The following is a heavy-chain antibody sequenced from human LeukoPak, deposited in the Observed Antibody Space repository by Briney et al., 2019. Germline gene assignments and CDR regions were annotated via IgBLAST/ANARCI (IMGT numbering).Heavy chain of an antibody. D-gene: IGHD2-15*01. CDR1: GCTFSSYA. CDR2: ISGSGGST. V-gene: IGHV3-23*01. CDR3: ANELRAYSYYYGMDV. Sequence: GRSLRLSCAASGCTFSSYAMSWVRQAPGKGLEWVSAISGSGGSTYYADSVKGRFTISRDNSKNTLYLQMNSLRAEDTAVYYCANELRAYSYYYGMDVWGQGTTVTVSS. J-gene: IGHJ6*02.